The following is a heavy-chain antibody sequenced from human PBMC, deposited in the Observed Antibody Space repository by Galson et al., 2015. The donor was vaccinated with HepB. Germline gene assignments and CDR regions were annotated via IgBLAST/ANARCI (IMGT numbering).Heavy chain of an antibody. CDR1: GFTFSSYS. J-gene: IGHJ6*02. CDR3: ARDPAYCSSTSCYFWAMDV. CDR2: ISSSSSTI. Sequence: SLRLSCAASGFTFSSYSMNWVRQAPGKGLEWVSYISSSSSTIYYADSVKGRFTISRDNAKNSLYLQMNSLRDEDTAVYYCARDPAYCSSTSCYFWAMDVWGQGTTVTVSS. D-gene: IGHD2-2*01. V-gene: IGHV3-48*02.